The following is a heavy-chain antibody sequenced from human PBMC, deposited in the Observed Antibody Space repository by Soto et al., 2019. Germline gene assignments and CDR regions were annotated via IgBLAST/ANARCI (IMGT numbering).Heavy chain of an antibody. CDR1: GYIFTNYW. V-gene: IGHV5-51*01. Sequence: GESLKISCKGSGYIFTNYWIGWVRQVPGEGLEWMGIIWPGDSDTRYSASFQGQVTISVDKSINTAYLQWSSLKPSDTAIYYCARHGSIGARQNWFDPWGQGTLVTVSS. CDR2: IWPGDSDT. CDR3: ARHGSIGARQNWFDP. D-gene: IGHD6-6*01. J-gene: IGHJ5*02.